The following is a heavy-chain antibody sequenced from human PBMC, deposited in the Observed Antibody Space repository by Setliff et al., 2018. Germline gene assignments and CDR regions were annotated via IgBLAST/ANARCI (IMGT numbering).Heavy chain of an antibody. Sequence: GESLKISCAASGFTFSTHSMNWVRQAPGKGLEWVSSISRSSTYIYYADSMKGRFTISRDNAKNSLYLQMNSLRAEDTAVYYCASAGHSGSWFPFDAFHIWGQGTMVTV. J-gene: IGHJ3*02. V-gene: IGHV3-21*01. CDR1: GFTFSTHS. D-gene: IGHD6-13*01. CDR2: ISRSSTYI. CDR3: ASAGHSGSWFPFDAFHI.